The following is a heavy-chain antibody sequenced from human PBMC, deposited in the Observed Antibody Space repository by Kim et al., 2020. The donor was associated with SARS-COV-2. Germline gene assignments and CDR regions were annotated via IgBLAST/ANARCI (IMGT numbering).Heavy chain of an antibody. J-gene: IGHJ6*02. CDR1: GYTFTSYG. CDR3: ARDDGYSGSYFPDYYYYGMDV. CDR2: ISAYNGNT. Sequence: ASVKVSCKASGYTFTSYGISWVRQAPGQGLEWMGWISAYNGNTNYAQKLQGRVTMTTDTSTSAAYMELRSLRSDDTAVYYCARDDGYSGSYFPDYYYYGMDVWGQGTTVTVSS. D-gene: IGHD1-26*01. V-gene: IGHV1-18*01.